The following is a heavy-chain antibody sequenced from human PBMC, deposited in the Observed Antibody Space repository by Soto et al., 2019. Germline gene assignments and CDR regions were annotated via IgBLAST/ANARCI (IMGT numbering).Heavy chain of an antibody. CDR3: ARSERDGSNSAYFDS. J-gene: IGHJ4*02. V-gene: IGHV4-61*01. CDR2: VYYSGTT. CDR1: GGSVSSDTYF. D-gene: IGHD2-21*01. Sequence: QVQLQESGPGLVKPSETLSLTCAVSGGSVSSDTYFWSWIRQPPGKGLEWIGYVYYSGTTNYNPSLKSRVTISLDKSDNQFSLKLSSVTAADTAVYYCARSERDGSNSAYFDSWGQGTLVIVSS.